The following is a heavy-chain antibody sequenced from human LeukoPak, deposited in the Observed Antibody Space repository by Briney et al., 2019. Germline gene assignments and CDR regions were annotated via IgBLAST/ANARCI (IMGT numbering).Heavy chain of an antibody. CDR3: ASGGHSYPKSSWFDP. J-gene: IGHJ5*02. D-gene: IGHD5-18*01. CDR2: INPNSGGT. Sequence: ASVKVSCKASGYTFTGYYMHWVRQAPGQGLEWMGWINPNSGGTNYAQKFQGRVTMTRDTSIITVYMEVNRLRSDDTAVYYCASGGHSYPKSSWFDPWGQGTLVTVSS. V-gene: IGHV1-2*02. CDR1: GYTFTGYY.